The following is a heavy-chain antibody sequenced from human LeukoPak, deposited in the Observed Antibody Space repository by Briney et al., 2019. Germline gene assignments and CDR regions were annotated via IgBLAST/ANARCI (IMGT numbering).Heavy chain of an antibody. J-gene: IGHJ5*02. Sequence: SVKVSCKASGYTFTSYDINWVRQATGQGLEWMGRIIPILGIANYAQKFQGRVTITADKSTSTAYMELSSLRSEDTAVYYCAREEGYSSSWYWFDPWGQGTLVTVSS. CDR1: GYTFTSYD. D-gene: IGHD6-13*01. V-gene: IGHV1-69*04. CDR3: AREEGYSSSWYWFDP. CDR2: IIPILGIA.